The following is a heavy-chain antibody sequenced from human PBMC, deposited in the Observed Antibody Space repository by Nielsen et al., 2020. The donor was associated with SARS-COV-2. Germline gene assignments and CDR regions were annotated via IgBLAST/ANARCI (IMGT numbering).Heavy chain of an antibody. CDR3: ARDRSGTYLGYFDY. Sequence: GGSLRLSCAASGFTFSDYAMAWVRQAPGKGLEWVSVIKTSGGSTYYADSVKGRCTTSRDNSKNTLYLQMNSLRSDDTAVYYCARDRSGTYLGYFDYWGQGTLVTVSS. CDR1: GFTFSDYA. D-gene: IGHD1-26*01. J-gene: IGHJ4*02. CDR2: IKTSGGST. V-gene: IGHV3-23*01.